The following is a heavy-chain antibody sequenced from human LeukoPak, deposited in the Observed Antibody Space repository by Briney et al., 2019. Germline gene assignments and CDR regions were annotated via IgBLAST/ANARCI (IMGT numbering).Heavy chain of an antibody. D-gene: IGHD1-26*01. Sequence: GGSLRLSCAASGFTFSDHAMDWVRQAPGKGLEWVGRIRNKANSYTTEYAASVRGRFTVSRDDSKNSLYLQMNSMKTEDTAVYYCTRLVGANDWGQGTLVTVSS. CDR1: GFTFSDHA. V-gene: IGHV3-72*01. CDR2: IRNKANSYTT. J-gene: IGHJ4*02. CDR3: TRLVGAND.